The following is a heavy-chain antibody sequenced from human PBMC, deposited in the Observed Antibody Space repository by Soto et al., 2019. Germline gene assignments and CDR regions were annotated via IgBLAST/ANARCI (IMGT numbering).Heavy chain of an antibody. Sequence: QVQLVESGGGVVQPGRSLRLSCAASGFTFSSYDMHWVRQAPGKGLEWVSVISYDGSNKYYADSVKGRFTISRDNSKNTLSLQMNCLRVEDTAVYYCARGRAGGLDIWGQGTMVTVSS. CDR3: ARGRAGGLDI. V-gene: IGHV3-30-3*01. J-gene: IGHJ3*02. D-gene: IGHD3-16*01. CDR2: ISYDGSNK. CDR1: GFTFSSYD.